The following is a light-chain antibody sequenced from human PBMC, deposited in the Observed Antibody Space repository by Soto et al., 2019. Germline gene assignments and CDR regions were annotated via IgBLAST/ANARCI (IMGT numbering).Light chain of an antibody. V-gene: IGKV3-20*01. Sequence: EIVMSQSPGTLSLSPGERATLSCRSSQSVSSSYLAWYQQKPGQAPRLLIYDVSSRATGIPVRFSGSGSGTDFTLTISRLEPEDFAVYYCQQYGSSPTFGQGPKVELK. J-gene: IGKJ1*01. CDR2: DVS. CDR1: QSVSSSY. CDR3: QQYGSSPT.